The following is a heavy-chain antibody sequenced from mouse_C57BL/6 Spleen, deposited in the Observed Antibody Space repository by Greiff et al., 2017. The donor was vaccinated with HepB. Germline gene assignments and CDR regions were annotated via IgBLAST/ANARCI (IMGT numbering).Heavy chain of an antibody. CDR1: GYAFSSSW. V-gene: IGHV1-82*01. J-gene: IGHJ1*03. Sequence: VQLVESGPELVKPGASVKISCKASGYAFSSSWMNWVKQRPGKGLEWIGRIYPGDGDTNDNGKFKGKATLTADKSSSTAYMQLSSLTSEDSAVYFCARGGITTVVATEYFDVWGTGTTVTVSS. CDR2: IYPGDGDT. CDR3: ARGGITTVVATEYFDV. D-gene: IGHD1-1*01.